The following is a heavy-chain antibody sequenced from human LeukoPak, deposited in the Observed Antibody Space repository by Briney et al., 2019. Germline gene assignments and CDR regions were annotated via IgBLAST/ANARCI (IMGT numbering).Heavy chain of an antibody. D-gene: IGHD2-15*01. V-gene: IGHV4-61*02. CDR3: ARERGGILAAPTYYFDY. J-gene: IGHJ4*02. Sequence: PSETLSLTCTASGGSISSGSYYWSWIRQPAGKGLEWIGRIYTSGSTNYNPSLKSRVTISVDTSKNQFSLKLSSVTAADTAVYYCARERGGILAAPTYYFDYWGQGTLVTVSS. CDR1: GGSISSGSYY. CDR2: IYTSGST.